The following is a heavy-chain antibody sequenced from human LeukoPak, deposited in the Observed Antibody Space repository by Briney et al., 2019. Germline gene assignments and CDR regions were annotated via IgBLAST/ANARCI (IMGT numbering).Heavy chain of an antibody. J-gene: IGHJ4*02. CDR2: FDPEDGET. D-gene: IGHD1-14*01. Sequence: ASVKVSCKASGYTFTDYTLHWVRQAPGKGLEWMGGFDPEDGETIYAQKFQGRVTMTEDTSTDTAYVELTSLRSEDTAVYYCATSPGYDYWGQGTLVTVSS. V-gene: IGHV1-24*01. CDR1: GYTFTDYT. CDR3: ATSPGYDY.